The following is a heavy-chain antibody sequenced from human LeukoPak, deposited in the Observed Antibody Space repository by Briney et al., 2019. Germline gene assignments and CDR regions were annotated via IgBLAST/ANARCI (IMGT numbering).Heavy chain of an antibody. CDR1: GFVFRNYF. CDR2: IKNDGSEI. J-gene: IGHJ4*02. Sequence: PGGSLRLSCAASGFVFRNYFMSWVRQAPGKGLEWVASIKNDGSEIYYVDSVRGRYTISRDNTKNSLYLQMSSLRAEDTAVYYCATDRGWRTSGYYLYYFEYWGQGTLVTSSS. V-gene: IGHV3-7*01. D-gene: IGHD3-3*01. CDR3: ATDRGWRTSGYYLYYFEY.